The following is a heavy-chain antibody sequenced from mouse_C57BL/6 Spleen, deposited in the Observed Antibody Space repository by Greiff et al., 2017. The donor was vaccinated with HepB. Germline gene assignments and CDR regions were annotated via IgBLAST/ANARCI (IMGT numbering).Heavy chain of an antibody. D-gene: IGHD1-1*01. V-gene: IGHV5-9-1*02. J-gene: IGHJ2*01. Sequence: EVKLVESGEGLVKPGGSLKLSCAASGFTFSSYAMSWVRQTPEKRLEWVAYISSGGDYIYYADTVKGRFTISRDNARNTLYLQMSSLKSEDTAMYYCTRDQDYYGSSGYFDYWGQGTTLTVSS. CDR3: TRDQDYYGSSGYFDY. CDR2: ISSGGDYI. CDR1: GFTFSSYA.